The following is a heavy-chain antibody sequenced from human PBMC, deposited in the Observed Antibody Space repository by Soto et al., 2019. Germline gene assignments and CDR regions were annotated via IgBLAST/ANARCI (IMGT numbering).Heavy chain of an antibody. J-gene: IGHJ4*02. CDR3: ARASAYTATDFDY. CDR2: IFYSGNT. CDR1: GGSISSCDYY. Sequence: PSETLSLTCTVSGGSISSCDYYWCWIRQPPGKGLEWIGSIFYSGNTHYNPALRSRLTISVDTSKNQFSLKLSSVTAADTAVYYCARASAYTATDFDYWGQGTLVTVSS. V-gene: IGHV4-30-4*01. D-gene: IGHD2-15*01.